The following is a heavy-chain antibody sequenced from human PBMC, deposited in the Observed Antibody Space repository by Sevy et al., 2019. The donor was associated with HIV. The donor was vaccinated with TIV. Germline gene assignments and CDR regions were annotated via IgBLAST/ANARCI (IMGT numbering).Heavy chain of an antibody. D-gene: IGHD2-8*01. CDR3: AREGCTKPHDY. Sequence: GGSLRLSCAASGFTFSKYSMSWVRQPPGKGLEWVSTLSCGCGEINYADSVKGRFTISRDNSKSSVYLQMNNLRPEDTAVYYCAREGCTKPHDYWGQGTRVTVS. CDR1: GFTFSKYS. J-gene: IGHJ4*02. CDR2: LSCGCGEI. V-gene: IGHV3-23*01.